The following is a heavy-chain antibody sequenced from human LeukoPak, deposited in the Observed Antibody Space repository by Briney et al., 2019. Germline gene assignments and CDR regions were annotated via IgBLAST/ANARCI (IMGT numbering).Heavy chain of an antibody. CDR1: GFNFSSYA. CDR3: AKSPITMIVVVEIDY. Sequence: GGSLRLSCAASGFNFSSYAMSWVRQAPGKGLEWVSAISGSGGSTYYADSVKGRLTISRDNSTNTLYLQMNSLRAEDTAVYYCAKSPITMIVVVEIDYWGQGTLVTVSS. CDR2: ISGSGGST. D-gene: IGHD3-22*01. J-gene: IGHJ4*02. V-gene: IGHV3-23*01.